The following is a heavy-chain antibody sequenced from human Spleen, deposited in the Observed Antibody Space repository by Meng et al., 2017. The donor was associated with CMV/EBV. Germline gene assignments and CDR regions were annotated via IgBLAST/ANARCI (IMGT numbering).Heavy chain of an antibody. CDR3: ARDGLVRGHRNGMDV. Sequence: GESLKISCAASGFTVSSNYMSWVRQAPGKGLEWVSVIYSGGSTYYADSVKGRFTISRDNSKNTLYLQMNSLRAEDTAVYYCARDGLVRGHRNGMDVWGQGTTVTSP. CDR1: GFTVSSNY. J-gene: IGHJ6*02. V-gene: IGHV3-53*01. CDR2: IYSGGST. D-gene: IGHD3-10*01.